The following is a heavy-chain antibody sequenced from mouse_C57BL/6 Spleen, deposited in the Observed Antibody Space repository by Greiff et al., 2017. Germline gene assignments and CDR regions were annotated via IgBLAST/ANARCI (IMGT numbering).Heavy chain of an antibody. CDR2: INPNNGGT. Sequence: VQLQQSGPELVKPGASVKISCKASGYTFTDYYMNWVKQSHGKSLEWIGDINPNNGGTSYNQKFKGKATLTVDKSSSTAYMELRSLTSEDSAVYYCARGPFLGQYFDVWGTGTTVTVSS. CDR3: ARGPFLGQYFDV. V-gene: IGHV1-26*01. J-gene: IGHJ1*03. CDR1: GYTFTDYY. D-gene: IGHD4-1*01.